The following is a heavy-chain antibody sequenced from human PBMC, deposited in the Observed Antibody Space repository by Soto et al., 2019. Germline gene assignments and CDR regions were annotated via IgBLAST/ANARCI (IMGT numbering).Heavy chain of an antibody. CDR2: FGTSYGDT. CDR1: GLPFAAYA. D-gene: IGHD2-21*02. CDR3: ARAATCRAGHCYHFAY. Sequence: EVQLLESGGGLVQPGESLRLSCAAPGLPFAAYAMPWFRQAQGKGLEWVCAFGTSYGDTYYGDSVKGRFTASRDNSKKTLFLQMDTPRAEDTAVYYCARAATCRAGHCYHFAYWGQGALVIVSS. V-gene: IGHV3-23*01. J-gene: IGHJ4*02.